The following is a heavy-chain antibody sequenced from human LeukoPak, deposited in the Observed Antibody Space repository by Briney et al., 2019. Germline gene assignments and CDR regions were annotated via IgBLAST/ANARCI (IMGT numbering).Heavy chain of an antibody. CDR1: GGSFSGYY. V-gene: IGHV4-34*01. CDR2: IHHSGST. J-gene: IGHJ4*02. CDR3: AREFHY. Sequence: SETLSLTCAVYGGSFSGYYWSWIRQPPGKGLEWIGEIHHSGSTNYNPSLKSRVTISVDTSKNQFSLKLSSVTAADTAVYYCAREFHYWGQGTLVTVSS.